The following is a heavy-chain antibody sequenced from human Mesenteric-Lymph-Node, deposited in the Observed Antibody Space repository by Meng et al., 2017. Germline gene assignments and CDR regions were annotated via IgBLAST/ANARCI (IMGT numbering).Heavy chain of an antibody. J-gene: IGHJ5*02. CDR1: GYNFPNYW. CDR3: AKRGSYYYGSDNNWFDP. Sequence: GESLKISCKGSGYNFPNYWIGWVRQMPGRGLEWMGFIYPGDSDTRYSPPFQGQITISADKSVNTAFLQWSSLRVSDTAVYYCAKRGSYYYGSDNNWFDPWGQGPLVTVSS. V-gene: IGHV5-51*01. CDR2: IYPGDSDT. D-gene: IGHD3-10*01.